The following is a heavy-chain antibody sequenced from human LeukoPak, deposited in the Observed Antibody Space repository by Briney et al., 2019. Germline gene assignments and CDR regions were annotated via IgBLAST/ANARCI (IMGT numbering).Heavy chain of an antibody. CDR1: GYTFTTYY. J-gene: IGHJ4*02. D-gene: IGHD3-10*01. CDR3: LRWEGIWFGDGTDY. Sequence: ASVKVSCKASGYTFTTYYMHWVRQAPGQGLEWMGRIHPNSGDTNFGQKFQGRVTMIRDTSINTVYMQLSRLRSDDTAVYYCLRWEGIWFGDGTDYWGQGTLVTVSS. CDR2: IHPNSGDT. V-gene: IGHV1-2*06.